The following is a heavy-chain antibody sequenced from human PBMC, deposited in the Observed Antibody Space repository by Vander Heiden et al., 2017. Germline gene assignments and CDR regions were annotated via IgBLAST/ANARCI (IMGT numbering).Heavy chain of an antibody. CDR2: IYYRGST. CDR1: GGSISSSNYY. Sequence: QLQLQESGPGLVKPSETLSLTCTVSGGSISSSNYYCGWIRPAPGKGLEWIGSIYYRGSTYYTSSLESRVTISVDTSKNQFSLSLSSGNATDTAVYYCARHTGYSSPLGYWGQGTLVTVSS. V-gene: IGHV4-39*01. CDR3: ARHTGYSSPLGY. J-gene: IGHJ4*02. D-gene: IGHD5-18*01.